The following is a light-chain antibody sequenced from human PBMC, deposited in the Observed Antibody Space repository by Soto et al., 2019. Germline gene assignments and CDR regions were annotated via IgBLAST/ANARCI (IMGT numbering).Light chain of an antibody. CDR2: YAS. J-gene: IGKJ3*01. CDR1: QTVHRN. Sequence: EVVMTQSPATLSVSPGERATLSCRASQTVHRNLAWYQQKPGQAPSLLISYASTRATGIPARFSGSGSGTEFTLTISSLQSEDSGVYYCQHYRNWPPTFGPGTKVEIK. V-gene: IGKV3-15*01. CDR3: QHYRNWPPT.